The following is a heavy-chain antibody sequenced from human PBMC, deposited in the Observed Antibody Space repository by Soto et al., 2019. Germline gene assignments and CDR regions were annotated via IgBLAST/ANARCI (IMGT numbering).Heavy chain of an antibody. CDR2: ISGHNGAT. Sequence: GPEVMKPGASVKVSCKTSGYNFVNHGISWVRQAPGRGLEWLGWISGHNGATKYGKRLQGGVTMTIDTSTTTAYMELRSLRSDDTAVYYCARDPYPLAYYFDYWGQGTLVTVSS. CDR1: GYNFVNHG. J-gene: IGHJ4*02. V-gene: IGHV1-18*04. CDR3: ARDPYPLAYYFDY.